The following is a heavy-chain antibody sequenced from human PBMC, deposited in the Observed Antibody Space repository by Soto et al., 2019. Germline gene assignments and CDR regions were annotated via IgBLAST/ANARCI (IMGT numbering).Heavy chain of an antibody. D-gene: IGHD6-19*01. Sequence: QLQLQESGPGLVKPSETLSLTCTVSGGSISSSSYYWGWIRQPPGKGLEWIGSIYYRGSTYYNPSLKSRVTISVDTSKNQFSLKLSSVTAADTAVYYCANGVAGGFDYWGQGTLVTVSS. CDR3: ANGVAGGFDY. CDR1: GGSISSSSYY. J-gene: IGHJ4*02. CDR2: IYYRGST. V-gene: IGHV4-39*01.